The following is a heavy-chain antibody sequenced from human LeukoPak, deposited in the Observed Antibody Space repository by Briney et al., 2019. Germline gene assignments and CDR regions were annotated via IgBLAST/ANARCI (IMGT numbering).Heavy chain of an antibody. J-gene: IGHJ4*02. V-gene: IGHV3-53*01. CDR1: GFTVSSNY. D-gene: IGHD6-13*01. Sequence: GGSLRLSCAASGFTVSSNYMSWVRQAPGKGLEWASVIYSGGSTYYADSVKGRFTISRDNSKNTLYLQMNSLRAEDTAVYYCARAVYSSSWYGYYFDYWGQGTLVTVSS. CDR3: ARAVYSSSWYGYYFDY. CDR2: IYSGGST.